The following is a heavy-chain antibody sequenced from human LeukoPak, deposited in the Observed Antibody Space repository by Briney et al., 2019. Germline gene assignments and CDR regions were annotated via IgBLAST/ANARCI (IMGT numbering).Heavy chain of an antibody. CDR3: TRHIVGPRTFFDY. V-gene: IGHV3-49*04. CDR2: IRSKAHGGTT. D-gene: IGHD2-21*01. CDR1: GFSFGEYA. J-gene: IGHJ4*02. Sequence: GGSLRLSCTASGFSFGEYAMSWVRQAPVKGLEWVGFIRSKAHGGTTEYAASVKGRFTVSRDDSKSIFYLQMNSLKTEDTAVYYCTRHIVGPRTFFDYWGQGALVTVSS.